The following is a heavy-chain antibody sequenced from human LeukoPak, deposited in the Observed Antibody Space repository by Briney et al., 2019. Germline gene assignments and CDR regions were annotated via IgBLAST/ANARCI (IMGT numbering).Heavy chain of an antibody. CDR2: MYNTETT. V-gene: IGHV4-59*08. D-gene: IGHD3-9*01. CDR1: GASISYYD. CDR3: ARRILAAGSLD. J-gene: IGHJ4*02. Sequence: PSETLSLTCTVSGASISYYDSRWSRQAPGKGLEWIAYMYNTETTKYNPSLKSRVTISMDTSKKQFSLKLRSVTAADTALYYCARRILAAGSLDWGQGTLVTVSS.